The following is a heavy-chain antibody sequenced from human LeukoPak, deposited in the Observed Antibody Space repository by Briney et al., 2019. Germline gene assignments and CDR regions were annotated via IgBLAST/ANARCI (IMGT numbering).Heavy chain of an antibody. V-gene: IGHV3-21*01. CDR2: VSSGSSYI. Sequence: GGSLRLSCAASGVTFSSDSMNWVRQAPGKGLEWVSSVSSGSSYIYYADSVKGRFTISRDNAKNSLYLQMNSLRAEDTAVYYCARGPRYCSSTSCYDAFDIWGQGTMVTVSS. J-gene: IGHJ3*02. CDR3: ARGPRYCSSTSCYDAFDI. CDR1: GVTFSSDS. D-gene: IGHD2-2*01.